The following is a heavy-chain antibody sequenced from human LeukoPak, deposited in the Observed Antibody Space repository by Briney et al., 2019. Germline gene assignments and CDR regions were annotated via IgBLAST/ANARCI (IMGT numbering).Heavy chain of an antibody. Sequence: GGSLRLSCAASGFTFSSYAMHWVRQAPGKGLEWVAVISYDGSNKYYADSVKGRFTISRDNSKNTLYLQMNSLRAEDTAVYYCARPPLRFLGEDYYFDYWGQGTLVTVSS. CDR2: ISYDGSNK. V-gene: IGHV3-30*04. J-gene: IGHJ4*02. D-gene: IGHD3-3*01. CDR3: ARPPLRFLGEDYYFDY. CDR1: GFTFSSYA.